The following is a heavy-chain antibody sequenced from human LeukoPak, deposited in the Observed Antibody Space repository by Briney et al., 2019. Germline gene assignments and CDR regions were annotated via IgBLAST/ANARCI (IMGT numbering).Heavy chain of an antibody. CDR3: ARDWKTNSFDY. CDR2: IYYDGSNI. D-gene: IGHD1-1*01. Sequence: GGSLTLSCAASEFTFTTYGMHWVRQAPGKGLEWVAFIYYDGSNIYYADYVKGRFTISRDISKDTLYLQMDSLRAEDTAIYYCARDWKTNSFDYWGQGTLVTVSS. V-gene: IGHV3-33*01. J-gene: IGHJ4*02. CDR1: EFTFTTYG.